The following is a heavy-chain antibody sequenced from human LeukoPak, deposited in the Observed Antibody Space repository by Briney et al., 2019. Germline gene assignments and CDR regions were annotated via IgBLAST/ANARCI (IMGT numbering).Heavy chain of an antibody. CDR3: ARALQIFYYFDC. D-gene: IGHD3-9*01. J-gene: IGHJ4*02. Sequence: SETLSLTCTVSGYSISSGYYWGWIRQPPGKGLEWIGSIYHSGSTYYNPSLKSRVTISVDTSKNQFSLKLSSVTAADTAVYYCARALQIFYYFDCWGQGTLVTVSS. CDR1: GYSISSGYY. V-gene: IGHV4-38-2*02. CDR2: IYHSGST.